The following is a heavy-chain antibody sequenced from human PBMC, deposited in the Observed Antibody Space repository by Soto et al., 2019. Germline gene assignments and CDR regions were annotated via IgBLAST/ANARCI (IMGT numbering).Heavy chain of an antibody. CDR2: IKQDGSEK. D-gene: IGHD6-6*01. J-gene: IGHJ5*02. Sequence: GGSLRLSCAAFGFPFSRYWMSWVRQAPGKGLEWVANIKQDGSEKSYVDSVKGRFSISRDNAKNSLYLQMNSLRVEDTAVYFCGRDLPSISGRPGGWFDPWGQGTLVTVSS. CDR1: GFPFSRYW. CDR3: GRDLPSISGRPGGWFDP. V-gene: IGHV3-7*01.